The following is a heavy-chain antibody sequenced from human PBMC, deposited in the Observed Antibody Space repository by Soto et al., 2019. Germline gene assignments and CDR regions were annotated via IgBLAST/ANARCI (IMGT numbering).Heavy chain of an antibody. CDR1: GFIFSNYA. Sequence: XGSLRLSCTASGFIFSNYAMNWVRQAPGKGLEWVSTLSKDGANEHYADSVKGRFTISRDGSKNTLYLQMNSLRAEDTAMYYCAKDPSTGSADYWGQGTQVTVSS. CDR3: AKDPSTGSADY. J-gene: IGHJ4*02. D-gene: IGHD3-9*01. V-gene: IGHV3-23*01. CDR2: LSKDGANE.